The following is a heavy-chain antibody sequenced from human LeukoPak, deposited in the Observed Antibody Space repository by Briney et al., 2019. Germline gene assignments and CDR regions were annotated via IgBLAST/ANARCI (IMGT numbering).Heavy chain of an antibody. CDR3: ASADGAYGGNLHYFDY. Sequence: SQTLSLTCTVSGGSISSGSYYWSWIRQPAGKGLEWIGRIYTSGSTNYNPSLKSRVTISVDTYKNQFSLKLSSVTAADTAVYYCASADGAYGGNLHYFDYWGQGTLVTVSS. CDR1: GGSISSGSYY. J-gene: IGHJ4*02. CDR2: IYTSGST. D-gene: IGHD4/OR15-4a*01. V-gene: IGHV4-61*02.